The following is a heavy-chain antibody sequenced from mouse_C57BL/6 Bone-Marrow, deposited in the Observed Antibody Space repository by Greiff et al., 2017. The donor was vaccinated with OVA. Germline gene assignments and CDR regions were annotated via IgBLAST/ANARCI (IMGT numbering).Heavy chain of an antibody. CDR1: GFSLSTFGMG. D-gene: IGHD1-1*01. CDR3: ARMREEVGGSRYFDV. V-gene: IGHV8-8*01. CDR2: IWWDDDT. J-gene: IGHJ1*03. Sequence: QVTLKESGPGILQPSQTLSLTCSFSGFSLSTFGMGVGWIRQPSGKGLEWLAHIWWDDDTSYNPALKSRLTISKDTSKNQVCLKIANVGTADTATYDCARMREEVGGSRYFDVWGTGTTVTVSS.